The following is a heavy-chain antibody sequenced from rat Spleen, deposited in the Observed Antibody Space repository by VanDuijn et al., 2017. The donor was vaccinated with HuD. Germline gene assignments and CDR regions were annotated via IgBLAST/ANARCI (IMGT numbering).Heavy chain of an antibody. J-gene: IGHJ4*01. V-gene: IGHV5-22*01. CDR2: IRYDGGST. D-gene: IGHD1-1*01. CDR3: ARPHYYYYVMDA. CDR1: GFTFSANY. Sequence: EVQLVESGGGLVRPGRPMKLSCAASGFTFSANYMAWVRQAPTKGLEWVASIRYDGGSTYYRDSVKGRLTISRDNAKSSLYLQMNSLRSEDTATYYCARPHYYYYVMDAWGQGASVTVSS.